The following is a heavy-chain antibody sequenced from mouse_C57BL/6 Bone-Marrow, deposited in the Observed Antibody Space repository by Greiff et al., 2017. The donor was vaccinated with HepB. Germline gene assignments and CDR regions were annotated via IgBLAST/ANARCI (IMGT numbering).Heavy chain of an antibody. CDR3: ARYMGGPAGGYFDY. V-gene: IGHV7-3*01. CDR1: GFTFTDYY. Sequence: EVKLVESGGGLVQPGGSLSLSCAASGFTFTDYYMSWVRQPPGKALEWLGFIRNKANGYTTEYSASVKGRFTISRVNSQSILYLQLNALRAEDSATYYCARYMGGPAGGYFDYWGQGTTLTVSS. J-gene: IGHJ2*01. CDR2: IRNKANGYTT.